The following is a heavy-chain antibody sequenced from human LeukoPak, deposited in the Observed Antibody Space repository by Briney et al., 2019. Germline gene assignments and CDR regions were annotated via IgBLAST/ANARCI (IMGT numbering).Heavy chain of an antibody. CDR1: GGSISSYY. V-gene: IGHV4-39*01. D-gene: IGHD3-22*01. Sequence: SETLSLTCIVSGGSISSYYWGWIRQPPGKGLEWIGTIYYSGSTYYNPSLKSRVTISVDTTENQFFLKLSSVTAADTAVYYCARIDYYDTSAAHWGQGTLVTVSS. CDR3: ARIDYYDTSAAH. J-gene: IGHJ4*02. CDR2: IYYSGST.